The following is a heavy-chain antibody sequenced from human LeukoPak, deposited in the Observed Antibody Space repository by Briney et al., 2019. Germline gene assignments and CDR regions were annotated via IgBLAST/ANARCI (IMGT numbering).Heavy chain of an antibody. CDR2: IYHSGST. V-gene: IGHV4-38-2*02. D-gene: IGHD3-3*01. Sequence: SETLSLTCTVSGYSISSGYYWGWIRQPPGKGLEWIGSIYHSGSTYYNPSLKSRVTISVDTSKNQFSLKLSSVTAADTAVYYCARSQRRYYDFWSGYYMDVWGKGTTVTVSS. CDR3: ARSQRRYYDFWSGYYMDV. CDR1: GYSISSGYY. J-gene: IGHJ6*03.